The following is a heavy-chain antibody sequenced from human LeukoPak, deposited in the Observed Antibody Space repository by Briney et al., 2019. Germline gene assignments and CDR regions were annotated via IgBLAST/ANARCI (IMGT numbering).Heavy chain of an antibody. V-gene: IGHV3-53*01. J-gene: IGHJ4*02. Sequence: PGGSLRLSCAASGFTVNSNYMSWVRQAPGKGLEWVSVIYSGGSTYYADSVKGRFTISRDNSKNTLYLQMNSLRAEDTAVYYCARGRDGAAAATGYFDYWGQGDLVTVSS. CDR2: IYSGGST. CDR3: ARGRDGAAAATGYFDY. D-gene: IGHD6-13*01. CDR1: GFTVNSNY.